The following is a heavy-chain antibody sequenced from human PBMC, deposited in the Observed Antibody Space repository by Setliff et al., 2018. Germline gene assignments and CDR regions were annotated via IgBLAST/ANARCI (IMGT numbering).Heavy chain of an antibody. CDR2: ISSSSSTI. CDR3: ARVAGRGRYWYFDL. V-gene: IGHV3-48*01. Sequence: PGGSLRLSCAASGFTFSNYDINWVRQAPGKGLEWVSYISSSSSTIYYADSVKGRFTISRDNAKNSLYLRMNSLRAEDTAVYYCARVAGRGRYWYFDLWGRGTLVTVSS. J-gene: IGHJ2*01. CDR1: GFTFSNYD.